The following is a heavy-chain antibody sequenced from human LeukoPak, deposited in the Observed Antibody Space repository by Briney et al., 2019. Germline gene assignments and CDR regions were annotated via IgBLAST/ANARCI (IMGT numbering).Heavy chain of an antibody. CDR2: ISSSGSTI. V-gene: IGHV3-11*04. J-gene: IGHJ6*01. D-gene: IGHD3-10*01. CDR1: GFTFSDYY. Sequence: PGGSLRLSCAASGFTFSDYYMSWIRQAPGKGLEWVSYISSSGSTIYYADSVKGRFTISRDNAKNSLYLQMNSLRAEDTAVYYCARALLLWFGEPYGMDVWGQGTTVTVSS. CDR3: ARALLLWFGEPYGMDV.